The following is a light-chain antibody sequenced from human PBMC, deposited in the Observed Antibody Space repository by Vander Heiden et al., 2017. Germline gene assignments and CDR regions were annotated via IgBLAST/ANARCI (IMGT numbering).Light chain of an antibody. CDR2: KAS. V-gene: IGKV1-5*03. CDR1: QSISSW. CDR3: QQYNSYSYT. Sequence: DIKMTKYPSTLSASVGDRVTITCRASQSISSWLAWYQQKPGKAPKLLIYKASSLESGVPSRFRGSGSGTEFTLTISSLQPDDFATYYCQQYNSYSYTFGQGTKLEIK. J-gene: IGKJ2*01.